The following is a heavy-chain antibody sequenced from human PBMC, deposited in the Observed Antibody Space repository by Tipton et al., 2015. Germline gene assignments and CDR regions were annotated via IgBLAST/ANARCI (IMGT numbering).Heavy chain of an antibody. CDR3: ATGQVAGWFDP. Sequence: TLSLTCAVHDESFSGYYWSWIRQPPGKGLEWIGEINHTGSTKYTPSLKSRVFISVDTSKKQFSLRLSPMTAADTAVYYCATGQVAGWFDPWGQGTLVTVS. D-gene: IGHD5-12*01. CDR1: DESFSGYY. V-gene: IGHV4-34*01. CDR2: INHTGST. J-gene: IGHJ5*02.